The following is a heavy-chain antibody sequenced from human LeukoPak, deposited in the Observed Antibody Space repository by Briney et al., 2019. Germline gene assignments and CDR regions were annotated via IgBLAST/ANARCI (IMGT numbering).Heavy chain of an antibody. V-gene: IGHV1-8*01. J-gene: IGHJ4*02. D-gene: IGHD3-10*01. Sequence: GASVKVSCKASGYTFTSYDINWVRQATGQGLEWMGWMNPNSGNTGYAQKFQGRVTMTRNTSISTAYMELSSLRSEDTAVYYCARGRGIYGSGSKNKYYFDYWAREPWSPSPQ. CDR3: ARGRGIYGSGSKNKYYFDY. CDR1: GYTFTSYD. CDR2: MNPNSGNT.